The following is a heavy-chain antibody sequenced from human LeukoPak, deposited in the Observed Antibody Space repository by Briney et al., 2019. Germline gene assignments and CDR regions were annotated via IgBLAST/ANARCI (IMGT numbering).Heavy chain of an antibody. CDR3: AREGGRQWLVSGTLDS. D-gene: IGHD6-19*01. CDR2: IYHGSA. V-gene: IGHV4-59*02. CDR1: GGSVSSYY. Sequence: SETLSLTCSVSGGSVSSYYWSWIRQSPGKGLEWIGYIYHGSATYNPSLESRVTISMDTSKNQFSLKVTSVTAADTAVYYCAREGGRQWLVSGTLDSWGQGTLVTVSS. J-gene: IGHJ5*01.